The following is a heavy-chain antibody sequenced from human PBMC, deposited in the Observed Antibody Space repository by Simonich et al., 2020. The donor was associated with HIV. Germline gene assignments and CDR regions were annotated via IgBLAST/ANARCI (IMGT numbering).Heavy chain of an antibody. J-gene: IGHJ4*02. V-gene: IGHV4-34*01. CDR1: GGSFRGDY. CDR2: INHSGSP. CDR3: ARGELGDFDY. Sequence: QVQLQQWGARLLKPSETLSLTCAVYGGSFRGDYWTWIRQPPGKGLEWIGEINHSGSPNYKPSLKSRVSRSVDTSKNQFSLRLSSVTAADTAVYYCARGELGDFDYWGQGTLVTVSS. D-gene: IGHD3-16*01.